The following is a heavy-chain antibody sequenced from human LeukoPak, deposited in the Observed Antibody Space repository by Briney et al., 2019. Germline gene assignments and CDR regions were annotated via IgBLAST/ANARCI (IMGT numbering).Heavy chain of an antibody. CDR3: ARRPGIAVSGLYFYYYMDV. CDR2: IYYSGST. D-gene: IGHD6-19*01. V-gene: IGHV4-39*01. Sequence: SETLSLTCTVSGGSISSNSYYWGWIRQPPGKGLEWIGSIYYSGSTYYNPSLKSRVTISVDTSKNQFSLKLSSVTAADTAVYFCARRPGIAVSGLYFYYYMDVWGKGTTVTVSS. CDR1: GGSISSNSYY. J-gene: IGHJ6*03.